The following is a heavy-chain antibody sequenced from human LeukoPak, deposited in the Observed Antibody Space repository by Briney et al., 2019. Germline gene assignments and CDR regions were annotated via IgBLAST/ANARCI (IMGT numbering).Heavy chain of an antibody. D-gene: IGHD1-26*01. CDR3: ARRYSGRYEFDY. CDR1: GYSFTSYW. CDR2: VYPDDSES. V-gene: IGHV5-51*01. Sequence: GASLKISCKGSGYSFTSYWIGWVRQMPGKGLEWMGIVYPDDSESRYSPSFQGQVTISADKSVSTAYLQWSSLKASDTAMYYCARRYSGRYEFDYWGQGTLVTVSS. J-gene: IGHJ4*02.